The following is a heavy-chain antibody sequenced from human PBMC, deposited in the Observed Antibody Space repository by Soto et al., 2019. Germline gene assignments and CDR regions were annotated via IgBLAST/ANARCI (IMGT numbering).Heavy chain of an antibody. Sequence: EVQLVESGGGLVKPGGSLRLSCAASGFTFSSYSMNWVRQAPGKGLEWVSSISSSSSYIYYADSVKGRFTISRDNAKNSLYLQMNSQRAEDTAVYYCARGVYYYDSSGYYGYWGQGTLVTVSS. CDR3: ARGVYYYDSSGYYGY. J-gene: IGHJ4*02. CDR1: GFTFSSYS. CDR2: ISSSSSYI. V-gene: IGHV3-21*01. D-gene: IGHD3-22*01.